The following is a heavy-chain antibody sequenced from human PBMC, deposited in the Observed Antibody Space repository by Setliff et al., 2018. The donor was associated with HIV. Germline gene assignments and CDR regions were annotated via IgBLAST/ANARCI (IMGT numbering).Heavy chain of an antibody. CDR2: INRSGST. Sequence: SETLSLTCAVYGGSLSGHFWSWIRQPPGKGLEWIGEINRSGSTNYNSSLKSRVTMSVDTYKRQFSLKLASVTAADTAIYYCARQSTMAAAAFDYWGQGTLVTVSS. D-gene: IGHD6-13*01. CDR3: ARQSTMAAAAFDY. CDR1: GGSLSGHF. J-gene: IGHJ4*02. V-gene: IGHV4-34*01.